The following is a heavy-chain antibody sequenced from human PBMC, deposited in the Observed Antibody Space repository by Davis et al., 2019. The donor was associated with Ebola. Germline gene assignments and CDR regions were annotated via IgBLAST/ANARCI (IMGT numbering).Heavy chain of an antibody. CDR3: AREGGYDFTYYFDY. CDR1: GFTFSTYS. V-gene: IGHV3-21*01. Sequence: GESLKISCAASGFTFSTYSMNWVRQAPGKGLEWVSSISSSSSYIYYADSVKGRFTISRDNAKNSLYLQMNSLRAEDTAVYYCAREGGYDFTYYFDYWGQGTLVTVSS. CDR2: ISSSSSYI. J-gene: IGHJ4*02. D-gene: IGHD5-12*01.